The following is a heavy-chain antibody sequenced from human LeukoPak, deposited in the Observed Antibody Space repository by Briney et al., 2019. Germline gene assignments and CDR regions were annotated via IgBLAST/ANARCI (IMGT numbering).Heavy chain of an antibody. D-gene: IGHD3-22*01. J-gene: IGHJ4*02. CDR3: ATPGRSGYYLS. Sequence: GGSLRLSCAASGFTFSSYSMNWVSQAPGERLEWVSSISSSSSYIYYADSVKGRFTISRDDAKNSLFLQMNSLRAEDTAVYYCATPGRSGYYLSWGQGTLVTVSS. CDR1: GFTFSSYS. CDR2: ISSSSSYI. V-gene: IGHV3-21*01.